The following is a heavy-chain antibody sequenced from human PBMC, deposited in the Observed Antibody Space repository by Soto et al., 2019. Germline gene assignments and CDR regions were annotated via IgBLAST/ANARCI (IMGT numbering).Heavy chain of an antibody. D-gene: IGHD1-7*01. V-gene: IGHV3-21*01. CDR3: ARDWELPFAY. J-gene: IGHJ4*02. Sequence: SLKGRFTISRDNAKNSLYLQMDSLRDEDTTVYYCARDWELPFAYWGQGTLVTVSS.